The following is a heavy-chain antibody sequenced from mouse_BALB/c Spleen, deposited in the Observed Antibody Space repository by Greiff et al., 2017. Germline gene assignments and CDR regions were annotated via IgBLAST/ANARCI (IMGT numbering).Heavy chain of an antibody. D-gene: IGHD1-1*01. J-gene: IGHJ2*01. CDR1: GYTFTSYN. CDR2: IYPGNGDT. CDR3: ASGDYGSSYPDY. V-gene: IGHV1-12*01. Sequence: LQQPGAELVKPGASVKMSCKASGYTFTSYNMHWVKRTPGQGLVWIGAIYPGNGDTSYNQKFKGKATLTADKSSSTAYMQLSSLTSEDSAVYYCASGDYGSSYPDYWGQGTTLTVSS.